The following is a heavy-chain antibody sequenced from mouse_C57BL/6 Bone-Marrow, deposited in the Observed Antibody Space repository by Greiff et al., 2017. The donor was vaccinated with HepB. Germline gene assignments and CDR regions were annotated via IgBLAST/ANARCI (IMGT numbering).Heavy chain of an antibody. J-gene: IGHJ4*01. Sequence: EVQLVESGGGLVQPGGSLKLSCAASGFTFSDYYMYWVRQTPEKRLEWVAYISNGGGSTYYPDTVKGRVTISRDNAKNTLYLQMSRLKSEDTAMYYCARARLLRDAMDYWGQGTSVTVSS. CDR3: ARARLLRDAMDY. CDR1: GFTFSDYY. V-gene: IGHV5-12*01. D-gene: IGHD1-1*01. CDR2: ISNGGGST.